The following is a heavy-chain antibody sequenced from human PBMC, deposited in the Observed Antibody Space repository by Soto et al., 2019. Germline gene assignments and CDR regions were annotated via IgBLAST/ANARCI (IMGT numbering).Heavy chain of an antibody. CDR3: ARGVGVYDFWSGYLHDAFDI. V-gene: IGHV4-61*01. Sequence: PETLSLTCTVSVASVSSGSYHWSWIRQPPGKGLEWIGYIYYSGSTNYNPSLNSLVTISVDTSKNQFSLKLSSVTAADTAVYYCARGVGVYDFWSGYLHDAFDIWGQGTMDTVTS. CDR2: IYYSGST. D-gene: IGHD3-3*01. CDR1: VASVSSGSYH. J-gene: IGHJ3*02.